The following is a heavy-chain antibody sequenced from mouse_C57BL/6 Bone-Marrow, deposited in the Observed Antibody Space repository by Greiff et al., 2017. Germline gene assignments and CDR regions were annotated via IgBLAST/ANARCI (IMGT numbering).Heavy chain of an antibody. J-gene: IGHJ2*01. CDR1: GSAFSSSW. Sequence: QVQLQQSGPELVKPGASVKISCKASGSAFSSSWMNWVKQRPGKGLEWIGRIYPGDGDTNYNGKFKGKATLTADKSSSTAYMQLSSLTSEDSAVYFCASLIYYDYDVYWGQGTTLTVSS. V-gene: IGHV1-82*01. D-gene: IGHD2-4*01. CDR2: IYPGDGDT. CDR3: ASLIYYDYDVY.